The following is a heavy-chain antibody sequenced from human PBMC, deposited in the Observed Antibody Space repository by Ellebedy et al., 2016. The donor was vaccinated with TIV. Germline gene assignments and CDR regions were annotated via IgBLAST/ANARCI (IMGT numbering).Heavy chain of an antibody. CDR3: AREGDYALTFDY. CDR2: ISGSGGSS. D-gene: IGHD4-17*01. V-gene: IGHV3-23*01. J-gene: IGHJ4*02. CDR1: GFTFSSYA. Sequence: GESLKISXAASGFTFSSYAMSWVRQAPGKGLEWVSAISGSGGSSYYADSVKGRFTISRDNSKNTLYLQMNSLRAEDTAVYYCAREGDYALTFDYWGQGTLVTVSS.